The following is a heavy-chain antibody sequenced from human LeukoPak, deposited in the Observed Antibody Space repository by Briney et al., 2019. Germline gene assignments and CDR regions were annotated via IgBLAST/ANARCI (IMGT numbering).Heavy chain of an antibody. CDR3: ARTSAYSGSYLFRAEFDY. D-gene: IGHD1-26*01. CDR2: INPNSGGT. J-gene: IGHJ4*02. V-gene: IGHV1-2*02. Sequence: ASVKVSCKASGYTFTGYYMHWVRQAPGQGLEWMGWINPNSGGTNYAQKFQGRVTMTRDTSISTAYMELSRLRSDDTAVYYCARTSAYSGSYLFRAEFDYWGQGTLVTVSS. CDR1: GYTFTGYY.